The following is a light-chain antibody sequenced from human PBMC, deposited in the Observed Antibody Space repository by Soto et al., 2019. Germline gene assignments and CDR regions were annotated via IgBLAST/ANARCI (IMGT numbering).Light chain of an antibody. V-gene: IGLV2-11*01. CDR2: DVS. Sequence: QSALTQPRSVSGSPGQSVTISCTGTSSDVGSYKDVSWYQHHPGKVPKLMIYDVSERPSGVPERFSGSKSGNTASLTISGLQAEDEANYYCCAYADTLYVFGTGTKLTVL. CDR3: CAYADTLYV. J-gene: IGLJ1*01. CDR1: SSDVGSYKD.